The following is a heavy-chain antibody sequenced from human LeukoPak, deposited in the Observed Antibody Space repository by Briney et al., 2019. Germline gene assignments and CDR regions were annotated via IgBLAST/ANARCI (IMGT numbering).Heavy chain of an antibody. CDR3: ARVTAAADYFDY. CDR1: GYTFTSYG. J-gene: IGHJ4*02. Sequence: ASVKVSCKASGYTFTSYGISWVRQAPGQGLEWMGWISAYNGNTNYAQKLQGRVTMTTDTSTSTAYMELSRLRSDDTAVYYCARVTAAADYFDYWGQRTLVTVSS. D-gene: IGHD6-13*01. V-gene: IGHV1-18*01. CDR2: ISAYNGNT.